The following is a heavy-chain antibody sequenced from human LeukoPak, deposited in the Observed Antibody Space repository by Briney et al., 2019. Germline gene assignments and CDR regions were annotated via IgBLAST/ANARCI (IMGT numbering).Heavy chain of an antibody. CDR2: INPSGGST. CDR1: GYTFTSYY. J-gene: IGHJ4*02. CDR3: AREGYYYDSSGYSYFDY. D-gene: IGHD3-22*01. V-gene: IGHV1-46*01. Sequence: GASVKVSCKASGYTFTSYYMHWVRQAPGQGLEWMGIINPSGGSTSYAQKFQGRVTMTRDTSTSTVYMELSSLRSEDTAVYYCAREGYYYDSSGYSYFDYWGQGTLVTVSS.